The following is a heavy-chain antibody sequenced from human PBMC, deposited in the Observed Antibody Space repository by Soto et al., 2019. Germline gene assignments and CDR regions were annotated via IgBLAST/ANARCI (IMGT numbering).Heavy chain of an antibody. CDR2: ISAYNGNT. V-gene: IGHV1-18*01. CDR1: VYTFTSYG. D-gene: IGHD3-22*01. CDR3: ARDRLDYDSSGGFDY. Sequence: ASVTVSCKASVYTFTSYGSSWVRQAQGQGLEWMGWISAYNGNTNYAQKLQGRVTMTTDTSTSTAYMELRSLRSDDTAVYYCARDRLDYDSSGGFDYWGQGTLVTVSS. J-gene: IGHJ4*02.